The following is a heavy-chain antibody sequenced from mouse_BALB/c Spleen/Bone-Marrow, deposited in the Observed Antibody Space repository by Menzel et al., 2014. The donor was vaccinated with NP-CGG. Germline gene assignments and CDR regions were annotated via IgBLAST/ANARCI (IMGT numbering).Heavy chain of an antibody. CDR2: ISSGGGST. CDR3: ARHRYYFDY. V-gene: IGHV5-12-1*01. J-gene: IGHJ2*01. Sequence: VQLKESGGGLVKPGGSLKLSCVASGFAFSSYDMSWVRQTPEKRLEWVAYISSGGGSTYYPDTVKGRFTISRDNAKNTLYLQMSSLKSEDTAMYYCARHRYYFDYWGQGTTLTVSS. CDR1: GFAFSSYD.